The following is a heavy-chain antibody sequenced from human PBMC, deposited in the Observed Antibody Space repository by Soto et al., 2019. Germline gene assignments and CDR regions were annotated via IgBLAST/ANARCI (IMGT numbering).Heavy chain of an antibody. CDR1: DDTLSTGGYT. V-gene: IGHV4-30-2*05. CDR3: ARTSLTIFGPSNDYYGMGV. J-gene: IGHJ6*02. Sequence: SETLCLTCDVSDDTLSTGGYTWTWLKQPPGEALEWIGHTYHSGNPYYNPSLRSRASITVDTSKNPFSLNLASVSAEDTAVYSCARTSLTIFGPSNDYYGMGVWGLGTTVTVSS. CDR2: TYHSGNP. D-gene: IGHD3-3*01.